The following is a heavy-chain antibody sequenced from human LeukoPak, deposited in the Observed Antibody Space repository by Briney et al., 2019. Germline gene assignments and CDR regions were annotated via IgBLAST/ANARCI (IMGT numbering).Heavy chain of an antibody. J-gene: IGHJ4*02. D-gene: IGHD2-2*02. CDR1: EFTFTSYE. CDR2: ISSSGNTI. Sequence: PGGSLRLSCAASEFTFTSYELNWVRQAPGKGLEWVSYISSSGNTISYADSVKGRFTISRDNAKNSLYLQMNSLRAEDTAVYYCARDRGGLYGLDYWGQGTLVTVSS. CDR3: ARDRGGLYGLDY. V-gene: IGHV3-48*03.